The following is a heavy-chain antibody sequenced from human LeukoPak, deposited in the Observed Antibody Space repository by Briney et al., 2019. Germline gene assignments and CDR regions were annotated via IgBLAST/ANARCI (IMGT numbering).Heavy chain of an antibody. J-gene: IGHJ4*02. Sequence: GGSLRLSCVASGFTFSSYWMHWVRHTPEKGLAWVSRIKNDGSSTDYADSVKGRFTISRDNAKNTLYLQMNSLRAEDTAVYYCARGLVHDTSGYYSDYWGQGTLVTVSS. CDR2: IKNDGSST. V-gene: IGHV3-74*01. CDR3: ARGLVHDTSGYYSDY. CDR1: GFTFSSYW. D-gene: IGHD3-22*01.